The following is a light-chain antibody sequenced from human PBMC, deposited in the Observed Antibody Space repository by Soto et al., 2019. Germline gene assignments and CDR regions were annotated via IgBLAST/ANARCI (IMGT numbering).Light chain of an antibody. Sequence: DIQMTQSPSTLSASVGTRFTITYRAHQSINRWLAWNQQKPGKAPKLLIYAASSLKSGVPSRFSCSGSGTEFTFTISSLQPDDSATYYCQQYNSYFGQWTKVDIK. V-gene: IGKV1-5*01. CDR2: AAS. CDR1: QSINRW. J-gene: IGKJ1*01. CDR3: QQYNSY.